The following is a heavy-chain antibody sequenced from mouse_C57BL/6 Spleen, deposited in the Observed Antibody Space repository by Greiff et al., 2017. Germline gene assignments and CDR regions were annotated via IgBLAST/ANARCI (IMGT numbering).Heavy chain of an antibody. J-gene: IGHJ1*03. Sequence: EVHLVESGGGLVQPKGSLKLSCAASGFSFNTYAMNWVRQAPGKGLEWVARIRSKSNNYATYYADSVKDRFTISRDDSESMLYLQMNNLKTEDTAMYYCVRHGSNYGYWYFDVWGTGTTVTFSS. CDR2: IRSKSNNYAT. CDR1: GFSFNTYA. V-gene: IGHV10-1*01. CDR3: VRHGSNYGYWYFDV. D-gene: IGHD2-5*01.